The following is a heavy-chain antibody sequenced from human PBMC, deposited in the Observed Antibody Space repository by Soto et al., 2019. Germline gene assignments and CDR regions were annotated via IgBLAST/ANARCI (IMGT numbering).Heavy chain of an antibody. V-gene: IGHV3-30*18. J-gene: IGHJ6*02. CDR1: AFTFSSYG. CDR2: ISYDGSNK. Sequence: QVQLVESGGGVVQPGRSLRLSCAASAFTFSSYGMHWVRQAPGKGLEWVAVISYDGSNKYYADSVKGRFTISRDNSKNTLYLQMNSLRAEDTAVYYCAKDRAYRVNYYYYGMDVWGQGTTVTVSS. D-gene: IGHD3-10*01. CDR3: AKDRAYRVNYYYYGMDV.